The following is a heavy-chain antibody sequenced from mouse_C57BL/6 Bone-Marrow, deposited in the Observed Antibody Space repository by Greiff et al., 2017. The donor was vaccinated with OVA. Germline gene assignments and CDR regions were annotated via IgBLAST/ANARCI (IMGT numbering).Heavy chain of an antibody. CDR2: IDPTNDYT. V-gene: IGHV1-4*01. CDR3: TRGYYFDY. J-gene: IGHJ2*01. Sequence: QVQLKQSGAELARPGASVKMSCKASGYTFTSYTLHWVQQRPGQGLEWIGYIDPTNDYTNYNQKFKGKATLTADKSSSTAYMQLSSLTSEDSAVYYCTRGYYFDYWGQGTTLTVSS. CDR1: GYTFTSYT.